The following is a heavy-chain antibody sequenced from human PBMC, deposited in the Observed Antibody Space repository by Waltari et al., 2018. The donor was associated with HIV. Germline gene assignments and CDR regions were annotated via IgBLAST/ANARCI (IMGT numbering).Heavy chain of an antibody. V-gene: IGHV1-69*01. Sequence: QVQLVQSGAEVKKPGSSVKVSCKASGGTFSSYAISWVRQAPGQGLEWMGGIIPIFGTANHARTLQARATITADESPSTAHRELSSLRSENTAADYGARGYGSGSTHYSYGRDSWGQGTTLTVSS. CDR3: ARGYGSGSTHYSYGRDS. CDR1: GGTFSSYA. CDR2: IIPIFGTA. D-gene: IGHD3-10*01. J-gene: IGHJ6*02.